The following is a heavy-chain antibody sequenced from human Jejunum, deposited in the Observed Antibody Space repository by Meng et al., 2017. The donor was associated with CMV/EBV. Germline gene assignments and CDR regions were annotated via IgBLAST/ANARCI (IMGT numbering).Heavy chain of an antibody. CDR1: GDSY. CDR2: SYYSGNT. J-gene: IGHJ6*02. V-gene: IGHV4-30-4*08. Sequence: GDSYWSWLRQPPGKGPEWIGYSYYSGNTYYNPSLKSRVTISVDTSKNQFSLRLTSMTAADTAVYYCARGAQLLPPPTYYYYGLDVWGQGTTVTVSS. CDR3: ARGAQLLPPPTYYYYGLDV. D-gene: IGHD5-18*01.